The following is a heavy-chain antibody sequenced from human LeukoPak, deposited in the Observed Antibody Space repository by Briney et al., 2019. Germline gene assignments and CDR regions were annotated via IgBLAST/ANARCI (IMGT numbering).Heavy chain of an antibody. J-gene: IGHJ4*02. Sequence: SETLSLTCTVSGGSISSYYWSWIRQPAGKGLERIGRIYNSGSTNYNPTLKSRVTMSVDTSKNQFSLKLSSVTAADTAVYYCARVSMVRGAPDYYFDYWGQGTLVTVSS. CDR1: GGSISSYY. D-gene: IGHD3-10*01. CDR3: ARVSMVRGAPDYYFDY. V-gene: IGHV4-4*07. CDR2: IYNSGST.